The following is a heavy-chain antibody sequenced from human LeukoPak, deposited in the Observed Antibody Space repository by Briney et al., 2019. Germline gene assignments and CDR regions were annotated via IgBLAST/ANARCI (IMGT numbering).Heavy chain of an antibody. CDR3: ARRGFYDTSGYLFDH. D-gene: IGHD3-22*01. CDR1: GFTFSSYE. Sequence: PGGSLRFSCAASGFTFSSYEMNWVRQAPGKGLEWVSYISTSGSPIYYGNSVKGRFTISRDNAKNSLYLQMNSLRAEDTALYYCARRGFYDTSGYLFDHWGQGTLVTVSS. J-gene: IGHJ4*02. V-gene: IGHV3-48*03. CDR2: ISTSGSPI.